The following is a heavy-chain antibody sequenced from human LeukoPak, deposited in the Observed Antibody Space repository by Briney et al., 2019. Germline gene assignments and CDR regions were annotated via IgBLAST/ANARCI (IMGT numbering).Heavy chain of an antibody. CDR2: INHSGST. D-gene: IGHD6-13*01. Sequence: SETLSLTCAVYGGSFTGNYWRWIRQPPGKGLEWIGEINHSGSTKYNPSLKSRVTMSVDASTNHFSLELSSVTAADTAVYYCARDAPGIAAAGVYWGQGTLVTVSS. CDR1: GGSFTGNY. V-gene: IGHV4-34*01. CDR3: ARDAPGIAAAGVY. J-gene: IGHJ4*02.